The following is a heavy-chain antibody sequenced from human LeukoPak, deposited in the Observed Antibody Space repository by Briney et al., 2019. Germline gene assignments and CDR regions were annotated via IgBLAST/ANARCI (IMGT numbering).Heavy chain of an antibody. J-gene: IGHJ4*02. V-gene: IGHV1-69*04. Sequence: ASVKVSCKASGGTFSSYAISWVRQAPGQGLEWMGRTIPILGIANYAQKFQGRVTITADKSTSTAYMELSSLRSEDTAVYYCASGYCSSTSCYFYYWGQGTLVTVSS. CDR3: ASGYCSSTSCYFYY. D-gene: IGHD2-2*01. CDR2: TIPILGIA. CDR1: GGTFSSYA.